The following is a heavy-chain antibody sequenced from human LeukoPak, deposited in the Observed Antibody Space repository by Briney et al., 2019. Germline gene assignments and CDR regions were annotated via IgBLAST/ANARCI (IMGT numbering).Heavy chain of an antibody. J-gene: IGHJ5*02. CDR3: ARSPYSTRTNWFDP. Sequence: GASVKVSCKASGHTFTGYYMHWVRQAPGQGLEWMGWINPKSGGTNYAQKFQGRVTMTRDTSISTAYMELSRLRSDDTAVFYCARSPYSTRTNWFDPWGQGTLVTVSS. D-gene: IGHD6-13*01. V-gene: IGHV1-2*02. CDR2: INPKSGGT. CDR1: GHTFTGYY.